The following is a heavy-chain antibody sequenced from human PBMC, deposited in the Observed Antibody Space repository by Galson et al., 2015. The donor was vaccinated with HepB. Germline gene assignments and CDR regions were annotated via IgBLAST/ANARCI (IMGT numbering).Heavy chain of an antibody. Sequence: QSGAEVKKPGESLKISCKGSEYNFATHWIGWVRQMPGKGLEWMGIIYPGDSDTRYSPSFQGQVTISADKSISTAYLRWSSLKASDTAMYYCARLKDEYSYGLTAFDYWGQGTLVTVSP. CDR3: ARLKDEYSYGLTAFDY. CDR2: IYPGDSDT. CDR1: EYNFATHW. V-gene: IGHV5-51*01. J-gene: IGHJ4*02. D-gene: IGHD5-18*01.